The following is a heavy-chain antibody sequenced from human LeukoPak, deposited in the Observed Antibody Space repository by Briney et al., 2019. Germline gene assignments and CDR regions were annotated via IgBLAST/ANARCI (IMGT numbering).Heavy chain of an antibody. CDR2: ISTSSRYI. Sequence: GGSLRLSCAASGFTFDDYGMNWVRQAPGKGLEWVSSISTSSRYIYYADSVKGRFTISRDNAKNSLYLQMNSLRAEDTAVYYCARDQWLQFQRYFDYWGQGTLVTVSS. J-gene: IGHJ4*02. CDR1: GFTFDDYG. CDR3: ARDQWLQFQRYFDY. D-gene: IGHD5-24*01. V-gene: IGHV3-21*01.